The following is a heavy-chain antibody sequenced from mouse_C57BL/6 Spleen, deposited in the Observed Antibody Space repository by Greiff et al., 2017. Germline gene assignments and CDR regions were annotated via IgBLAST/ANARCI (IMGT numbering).Heavy chain of an antibody. CDR2: IYPGDGDT. V-gene: IGHV1-80*01. D-gene: IGHD1-1*01. J-gene: IGHJ4*01. Sequence: QVQLQQSGAELVKPGASVKISCKASGYAFSSYWMNWVKQRPGKGLEWIGQIYPGDGDTNYNGKFKGKATLTADKSSSTAYMQLSSLTSEDSAVYFCARLYGSSYAMDYWGQGTSVTVSS. CDR1: GYAFSSYW. CDR3: ARLYGSSYAMDY.